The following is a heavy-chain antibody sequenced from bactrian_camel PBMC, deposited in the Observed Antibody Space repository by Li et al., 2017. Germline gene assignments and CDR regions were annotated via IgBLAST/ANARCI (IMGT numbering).Heavy chain of an antibody. Sequence: VQLVESGGGLVLPGGSLRLSCAASGFTFGGSWMHWVRQAPGTGLEWVSTIDACDGSVYSADSVKGRFTISRDNATNTVYLQVNSLKPEDTAVYYCVSLVGRALVHQGTQVTVS. V-gene: IGHV3S19*01. CDR2: IDACDGSV. D-gene: IGHD2*01. CDR1: GFTFGGSW. J-gene: IGHJ4*01.